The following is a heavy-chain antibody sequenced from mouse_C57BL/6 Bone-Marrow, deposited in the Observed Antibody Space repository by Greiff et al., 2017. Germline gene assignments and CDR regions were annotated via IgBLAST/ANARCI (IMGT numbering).Heavy chain of an antibody. D-gene: IGHD3-2*02. Sequence: QVQLKQSGAELARPGASVKLSCKASGYTFTSYGISWVKQRTGQGLEWIGEIYPRSGNTYYNEKFKGKATLTADKSSSTAYMELRSLTSEDSAVYFCARRGTAHAYYAMDYWGQGTSVTVSS. V-gene: IGHV1-81*01. J-gene: IGHJ4*01. CDR1: GYTFTSYG. CDR2: IYPRSGNT. CDR3: ARRGTAHAYYAMDY.